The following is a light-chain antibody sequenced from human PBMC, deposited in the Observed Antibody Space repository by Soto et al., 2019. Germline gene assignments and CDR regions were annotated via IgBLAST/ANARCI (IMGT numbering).Light chain of an antibody. J-gene: IGKJ2*01. Sequence: DIQMTQSPSSLSASVGDRVTITCRTSQSVSIYVNWYQQKPGKAPILLIYASSSLQSGVPSRFSGSGSGTDFTLTISSLEPEDFANYYWQQSYSTPTFGQGTKVESK. CDR3: QQSYSTPT. V-gene: IGKV1-39*01. CDR1: QSVSIY. CDR2: ASS.